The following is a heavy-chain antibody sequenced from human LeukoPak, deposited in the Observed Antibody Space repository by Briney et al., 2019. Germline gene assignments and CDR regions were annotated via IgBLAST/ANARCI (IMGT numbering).Heavy chain of an antibody. CDR1: GYTFTGYY. Sequence: GGSLRLSCAASGYTFTGYYMHWVRQAPGQGLEWMGWINPNSGGTNYAQKFQGRVTMTRDTSISTAYMELSRLRSDDTAVYYCARDDSSGYPSFDIWGQGTMVTVSS. CDR3: ARDDSSGYPSFDI. D-gene: IGHD3-22*01. J-gene: IGHJ3*02. V-gene: IGHV1-2*02. CDR2: INPNSGGT.